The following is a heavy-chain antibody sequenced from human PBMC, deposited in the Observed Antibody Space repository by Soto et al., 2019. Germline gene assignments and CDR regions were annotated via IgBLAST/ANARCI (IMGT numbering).Heavy chain of an antibody. CDR1: GGSISSSNW. J-gene: IGHJ4*02. Sequence: SETLSLTCAVSGGSISSSNWWSWVRQPPGKGLEWIGEIYHSGSTNYNPSLKSRVTISVDKSKNQFSLKLSSVTAADTAVYYCARVYLCSSTSCYYFDYWGQGTLVTVSS. V-gene: IGHV4-4*02. CDR3: ARVYLCSSTSCYYFDY. CDR2: IYHSGST. D-gene: IGHD2-2*01.